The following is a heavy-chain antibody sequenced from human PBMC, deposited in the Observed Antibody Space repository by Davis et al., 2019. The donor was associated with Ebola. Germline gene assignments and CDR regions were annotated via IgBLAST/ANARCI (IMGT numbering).Heavy chain of an antibody. J-gene: IGHJ6*02. CDR1: GFTFSSYG. Sequence: GGSLRLSCAASGFTFSSYGMHWVRQAPGKGLEWVAVISYDGSNKYYADSVKGRFTISRDNSKNTLYLQMNSLRAEDTAVYYCAKDNVETYYYYYGMDVWGQGTTVTVSS. CDR3: AKDNVETYYYYYGMDV. V-gene: IGHV3-30*18. D-gene: IGHD3-3*01. CDR2: ISYDGSNK.